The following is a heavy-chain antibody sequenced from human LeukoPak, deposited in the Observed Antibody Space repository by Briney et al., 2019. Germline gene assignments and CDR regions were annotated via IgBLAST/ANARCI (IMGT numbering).Heavy chain of an antibody. J-gene: IGHJ3*02. CDR1: GGTFSSYA. D-gene: IGHD3-3*01. V-gene: IGHV1-69*04. Sequence: SVTVSCKASGGTFSSYAISWVRQAPGQGLEWMGRIIPILGIANYAQKLQGRVTITADKSTSTAYMELSSLRSEDTAVYYCARGRTMTAFDIWGQGTMVTVSS. CDR3: ARGRTMTAFDI. CDR2: IIPILGIA.